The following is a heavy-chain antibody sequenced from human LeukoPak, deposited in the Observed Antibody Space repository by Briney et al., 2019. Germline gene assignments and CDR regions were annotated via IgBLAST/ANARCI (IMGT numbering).Heavy chain of an antibody. CDR3: AVPPSGSYWGSWSY. D-gene: IGHD1-26*01. J-gene: IGHJ4*02. CDR2: IIPIFGTA. Sequence: SVKVSCKASGGTFSSYAISWVRQAPGQGLEWMGGIIPIFGTANYAQKFQGRVTITTDESTSTAYMELSSLRSEDTAVYYCAVPPSGSYWGSWSYWGQGTLVTVSS. V-gene: IGHV1-69*05. CDR1: GGTFSSYA.